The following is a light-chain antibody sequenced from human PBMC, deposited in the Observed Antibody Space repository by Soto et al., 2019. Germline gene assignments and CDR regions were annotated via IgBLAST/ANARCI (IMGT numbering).Light chain of an antibody. V-gene: IGLV1-40*01. CDR3: QSYDSSLSGVV. CDR1: SSNIGAGYD. CDR2: GNS. Sequence: QSVLTQPPSVSGAPGQRVTISCTGSSSNIGAGYDVHWYQQLPGTAPKILIYGNSNRPSGVPDRFSGSKSGTSASLAITGLQAEDEADYYCQSYDSSLSGVVFGGGTKLTFL. J-gene: IGLJ2*01.